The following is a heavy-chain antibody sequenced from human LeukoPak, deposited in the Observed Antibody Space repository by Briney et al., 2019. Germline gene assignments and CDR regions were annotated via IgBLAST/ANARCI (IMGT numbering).Heavy chain of an antibody. CDR1: GFSISSYY. Sequence: SETLSLTCTVSGFSISSYYWSWIRQSPGKGLECIGYIANNGDINYNPSLKSRVTISMDTSNNQLSLRLSSVIAADTAVYFCAKTARVFEYWGQGTLVTVSS. J-gene: IGHJ4*02. V-gene: IGHV4-59*08. CDR2: IANNGDI. CDR3: AKTARVFEY.